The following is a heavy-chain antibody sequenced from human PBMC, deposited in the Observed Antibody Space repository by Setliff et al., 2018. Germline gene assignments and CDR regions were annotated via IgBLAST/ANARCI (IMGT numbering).Heavy chain of an antibody. V-gene: IGHV4-39*01. CDR2: VHYSGDT. CDR1: GGSISSSNYY. CDR3: ARQTADTFHYYYMDV. J-gene: IGHJ6*03. Sequence: SETLSLTCTVSGGSISSSNYYWGWIRQPPGKGLEWIGTVHYSGDTYYNPSLESRITISVDTSKNQFSLSLSSVTAADTAVYYCARQTADTFHYYYMDVWGKGTTVTVSS. D-gene: IGHD6-19*01.